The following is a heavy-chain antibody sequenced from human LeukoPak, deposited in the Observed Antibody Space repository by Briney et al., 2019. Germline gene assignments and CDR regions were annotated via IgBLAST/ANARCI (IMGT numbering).Heavy chain of an antibody. CDR1: GGSISSSNW. J-gene: IGHJ3*02. CDR2: IYHSGST. V-gene: IGHV4-4*02. Sequence: PSGTLSLTCAVSGGSISSSNWWSWVRQPPGKGLEWIGEIYHSGSTNYNPSLKSRVTISVDTSKNQFSLKLSSVTAADTAVYYCARGYYDPTYAFDIWGQGTMVTVSS. D-gene: IGHD3-3*01. CDR3: ARGYYDPTYAFDI.